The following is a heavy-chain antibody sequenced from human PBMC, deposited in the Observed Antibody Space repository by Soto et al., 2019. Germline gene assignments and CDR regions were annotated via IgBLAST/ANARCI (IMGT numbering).Heavy chain of an antibody. Sequence: XSVKVSCKASGYPFTSYDINWVRQATGQGLEWMGWMNPNSGNTGYAQKFQGRVTMTRNTSISTAYMELSSLRSEDTAVYYCARAHVLRYFDWQNMGPYYYYGMDVWGQGTTVTVSS. J-gene: IGHJ6*02. CDR2: MNPNSGNT. CDR1: GYPFTSYD. D-gene: IGHD3-9*01. CDR3: ARAHVLRYFDWQNMGPYYYYGMDV. V-gene: IGHV1-8*01.